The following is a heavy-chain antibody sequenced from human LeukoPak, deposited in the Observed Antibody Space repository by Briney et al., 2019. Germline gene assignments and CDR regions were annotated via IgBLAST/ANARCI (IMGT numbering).Heavy chain of an antibody. Sequence: GSLRLSCAASGFTFSSYALSWVRQAPGKGLEWVSAISGSGGSTYYADSVKGRFTISRDNSKNTLYLQMNSLRAEDTAVYYCANGVVPAAHLDYWGQGTLVTVSS. CDR1: GFTFSSYA. V-gene: IGHV3-23*01. CDR3: ANGVVPAAHLDY. D-gene: IGHD2-2*01. CDR2: ISGSGGST. J-gene: IGHJ4*02.